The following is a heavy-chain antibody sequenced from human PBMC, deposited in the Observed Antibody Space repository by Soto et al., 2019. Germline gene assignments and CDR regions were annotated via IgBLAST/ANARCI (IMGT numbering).Heavy chain of an antibody. CDR3: AVVVPARFDY. V-gene: IGHV4-59*08. CDR2: IYYSGST. J-gene: IGHJ4*02. D-gene: IGHD2-2*01. CDR1: GGSISSYD. Sequence: PSETLSLTCTVSGGSISSYDCSWIRQPPGKGLEWIGYIYYSGSTNYNPSLKSRVTISVDTSKDQFSLKLSSVTAADTAVYYCAVVVPARFDYWGQGTLDTVSA.